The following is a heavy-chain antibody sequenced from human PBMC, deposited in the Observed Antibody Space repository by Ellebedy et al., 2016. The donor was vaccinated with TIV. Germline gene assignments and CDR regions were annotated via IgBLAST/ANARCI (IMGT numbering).Heavy chain of an antibody. CDR1: GFTFSSYA. J-gene: IGHJ1*01. CDR3: AREAWGSYGTEYLQH. Sequence: GESLKISCAASGFTFSSYAMSWVRQAPGKGLEWVSTISGSADSIYYADSVKGRFTISRDSSGNTLYLQMNSLRVEDTAVYYCAREAWGSYGTEYLQHWGQGTLVTVSA. D-gene: IGHD3-16*01. CDR2: ISGSADSI. V-gene: IGHV3-23*01.